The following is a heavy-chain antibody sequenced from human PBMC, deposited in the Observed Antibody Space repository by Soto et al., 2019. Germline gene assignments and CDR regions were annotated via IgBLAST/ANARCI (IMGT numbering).Heavy chain of an antibody. CDR2: LYTGTDT. J-gene: IGHJ6*02. CDR1: GFTVSSSY. CDR3: ARDLVLTGYSDYYYYGMDV. V-gene: IGHV3-53*01. Sequence: PGGSLRLSCAASGFTVSSSYLTWVRQAPGKGLEWVAILYTGTDTVYADSVKGRFTISRDSSKNTLYLQMHSLRAEDTAMYFCARDLVLTGYSDYYYYGMDVWGQGTTVTVSS. D-gene: IGHD3-9*01.